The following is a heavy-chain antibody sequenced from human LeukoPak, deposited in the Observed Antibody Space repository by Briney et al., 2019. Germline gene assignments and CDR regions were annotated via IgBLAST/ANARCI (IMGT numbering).Heavy chain of an antibody. CDR2: IYYSGST. V-gene: IGHV4-31*03. CDR1: GGSISSGGYY. D-gene: IGHD1-14*01. J-gene: IGHJ4*02. Sequence: SETLSLTCTVSGGSISSGGYYWGWIRQHPGKGLEWIGYIYYSGSTYYNPSLKSRVTISVDTSKNQFSLKLSSVTAADTAVYYCARDHTSRIDYWGQGTLVTVSS. CDR3: ARDHTSRIDY.